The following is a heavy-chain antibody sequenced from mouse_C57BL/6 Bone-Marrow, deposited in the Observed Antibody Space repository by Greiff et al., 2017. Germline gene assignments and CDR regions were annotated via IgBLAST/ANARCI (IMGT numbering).Heavy chain of an antibody. CDR3: ARLAAMDY. CDR1: GYTFTSYW. V-gene: IGHV1-69*01. J-gene: IGHJ4*01. CDR2: IDPSDSYT. Sequence: VQLQQPGPELVMPGASVKLSCKASGYTFTSYWMHWVKQRPGQGLEWIGEIDPSDSYTNYNQKFKGKSTLTVDKSSSTAYMQLSSLTSEDSAVYYCARLAAMDYWGQGTSVTVSS.